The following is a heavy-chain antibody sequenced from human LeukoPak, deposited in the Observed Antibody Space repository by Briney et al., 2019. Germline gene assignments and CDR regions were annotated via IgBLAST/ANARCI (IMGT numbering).Heavy chain of an antibody. Sequence: SETLSLNCSVFGGFISDYYWSWIRQPAGKGLEWIGRIYASGSTNYSPSLKSRVTMSVDTSRNQFSLKLTSVIAADTAVYYCASGYYYYYMDVWGKGTTVTVSS. V-gene: IGHV4-4*07. CDR1: GGFISDYY. J-gene: IGHJ6*03. CDR3: ASGYYYYYMDV. CDR2: IYASGST.